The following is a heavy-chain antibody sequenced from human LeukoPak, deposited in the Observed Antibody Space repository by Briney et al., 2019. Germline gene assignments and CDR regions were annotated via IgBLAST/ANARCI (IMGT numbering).Heavy chain of an antibody. V-gene: IGHV1-8*03. Sequence: ASVKVSCKASGYTFTDYDINWVRQATGQGLEWMAWMSPNSGNTGFAQKFQGRVTLTRDTSISTAYMELSSLRYEDTAVYYCARGTVGATAWGQGTLVTVSS. CDR3: ARGTVGATA. J-gene: IGHJ4*02. CDR1: GYTFTDYD. D-gene: IGHD1-26*01. CDR2: MSPNSGNT.